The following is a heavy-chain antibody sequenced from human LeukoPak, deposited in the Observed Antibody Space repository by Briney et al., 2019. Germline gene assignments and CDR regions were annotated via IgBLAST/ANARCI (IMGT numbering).Heavy chain of an antibody. CDR1: GFTFSSYA. CDR3: AKVSRGYCSGGSCYDFDY. Sequence: GGSLRLSCAVSGFTFSSYAMSWVRQAPGKGLEWVSAISGSGGSTYYADSVKGRFTISRDNSKNTLYLQMNSLRAEDTAVYYCAKVSRGYCSGGSCYDFDYWGQGTLVTVSS. CDR2: ISGSGGST. J-gene: IGHJ4*02. D-gene: IGHD2-15*01. V-gene: IGHV3-23*01.